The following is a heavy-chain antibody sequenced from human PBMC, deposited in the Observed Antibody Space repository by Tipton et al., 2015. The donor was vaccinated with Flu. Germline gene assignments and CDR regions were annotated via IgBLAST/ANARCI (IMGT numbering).Heavy chain of an antibody. J-gene: IGHJ6*02. CDR1: GGSISSYY. Sequence: TLSLTCTVSGGSISSYYWSWIRQPPGKGLEWVGYIYYSGSTNYNPSLKSRVTISVDTSKNQFPPKLSSVTAADTAVYYCARLMVAGTDYYYGMDVWGQGTTVTVSS. V-gene: IGHV4-59*08. D-gene: IGHD6-19*01. CDR2: IYYSGST. CDR3: ARLMVAGTDYYYGMDV.